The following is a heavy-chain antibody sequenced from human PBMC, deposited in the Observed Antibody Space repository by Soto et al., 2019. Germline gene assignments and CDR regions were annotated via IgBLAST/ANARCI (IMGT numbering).Heavy chain of an antibody. Sequence: QVQLVQSGAEVKKPGSSVKVSCKASGGTFSNYAISWVRQAPGQGLEWMGGIVPIFGTTYYAQKFQGRVTIIADDSTTTAYLELRSLRSEDTAMYYGARVESVAGIYHYHGLDVWGQGTAVSVSS. V-gene: IGHV1-69*12. D-gene: IGHD6-19*01. CDR1: GGTFSNYA. J-gene: IGHJ6*02. CDR3: ARVESVAGIYHYHGLDV. CDR2: IVPIFGTT.